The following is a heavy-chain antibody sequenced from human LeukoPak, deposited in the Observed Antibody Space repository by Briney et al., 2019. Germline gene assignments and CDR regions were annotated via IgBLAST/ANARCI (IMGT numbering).Heavy chain of an antibody. D-gene: IGHD1-14*01. CDR2: IYYTGST. J-gene: IGHJ4*02. CDR1: GGSMSTYY. V-gene: IGHV4-59*01. Sequence: PSETLSLTRTVSGGSMSTYYWTWIRQPPGKGLEWIGFIYYTGSTNYNPSLKSRVTISVDTSKNQCSLKLSSVTAADTAVYYCAGMRITTPTVRTLDYWGQGTLVTVSS. CDR3: AGMRITTPTVRTLDY.